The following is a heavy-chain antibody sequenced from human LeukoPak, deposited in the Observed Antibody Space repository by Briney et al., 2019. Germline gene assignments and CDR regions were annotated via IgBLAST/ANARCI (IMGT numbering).Heavy chain of an antibody. J-gene: IGHJ4*02. CDR1: GFTFSSYA. V-gene: IGHV3-23*01. CDR2: ISGSGGST. Sequence: GGSLRLSCAASGFTFSSYAMSWVRQAPGKGLEWVSAISGSGGSTYYADSVKGRFTISRDNSKNTLYLQMNRLRAEDTAVYYCAKAADCSGGSCSIYFDYWGQGTLVTVSS. D-gene: IGHD2-15*01. CDR3: AKAADCSGGSCSIYFDY.